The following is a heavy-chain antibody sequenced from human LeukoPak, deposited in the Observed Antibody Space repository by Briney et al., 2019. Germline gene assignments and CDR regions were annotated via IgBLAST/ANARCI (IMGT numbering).Heavy chain of an antibody. J-gene: IGHJ3*02. CDR2: IYYSGST. CDR3: ARTIDRTGTTGAFDI. D-gene: IGHD1-14*01. Sequence: ASETLSLTCAVSGGSISSGGYSWSWIRQPPGKGLEWIGYIYYSGSTYYNPSLKSRVTISVDASKNQFSLKLSSVTAADTAVYYCARTIDRTGTTGAFDIWGQGTMVTVSS. V-gene: IGHV4-30-4*07. CDR1: GGSISSGGYS.